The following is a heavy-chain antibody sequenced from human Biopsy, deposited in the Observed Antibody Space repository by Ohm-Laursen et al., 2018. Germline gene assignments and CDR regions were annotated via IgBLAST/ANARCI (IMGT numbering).Heavy chain of an antibody. CDR1: GESFNGYY. J-gene: IGHJ6*02. CDR3: VRGVDYYDPYHYYALDV. Sequence: GTLSLTCAVYGESFNGYYWIWIRQTPGKGLEWIGEINHSGRTNYNPSLKSRVTISVDTSKNQFSLKVRSVTAADTAVYYCVRGVDYYDPYHYYALDVWGQGTTVTVSS. V-gene: IGHV4-34*01. CDR2: INHSGRT. D-gene: IGHD3-22*01.